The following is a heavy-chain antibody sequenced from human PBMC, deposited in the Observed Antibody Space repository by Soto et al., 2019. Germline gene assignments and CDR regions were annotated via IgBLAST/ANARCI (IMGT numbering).Heavy chain of an antibody. CDR3: ARGGYCSSTSCYTGISWFDP. J-gene: IGHJ5*02. CDR2: IIPIFGTA. D-gene: IGHD2-2*02. Sequence: QVQLVQSGAEVKKPGSSVKVSCKASGGTFSSYAISWVRQAPGQGLEWMGGIIPIFGTANYAQKFQGRVTITADKYSSTAYMELSSLRSEDTAVYYCARGGYCSSTSCYTGISWFDPWGQGTLVTVSS. CDR1: GGTFSSYA. V-gene: IGHV1-69*06.